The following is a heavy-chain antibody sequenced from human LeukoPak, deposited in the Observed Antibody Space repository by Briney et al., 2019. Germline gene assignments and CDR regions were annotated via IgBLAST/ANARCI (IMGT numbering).Heavy chain of an antibody. CDR1: GYSFSSYW. V-gene: IGHV5-51*01. CDR3: ARRGSSGWFFDY. CDR2: LYPGDSET. J-gene: IGHJ4*02. Sequence: GESLKISCKGSGYSFSSYWIGWVRQMSRKGLEWMGILYPGDSETRYSPSFQGQVTISADKSISTAYLQWSSLKASDTATYYCARRGSSGWFFDYWGQGTLVTVSS. D-gene: IGHD6-19*01.